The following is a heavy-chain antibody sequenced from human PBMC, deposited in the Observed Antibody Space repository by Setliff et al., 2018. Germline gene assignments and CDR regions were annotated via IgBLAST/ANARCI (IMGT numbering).Heavy chain of an antibody. CDR1: GGSFSGYQ. CDR3: ARAQVVFAISAPVWYFEV. Sequence: ETLSLTCAVYGGSFSGYQWSWIRQPPGKGLEWIGEINHSGSTNYNPSLKSRVSISVEKSKNQFSLKLTSVTAADTAVYYCARAQVVFAISAPVWYFEVWGRGTQVTVSS. CDR2: INHSGST. J-gene: IGHJ2*01. D-gene: IGHD2-21*01. V-gene: IGHV4-34*01.